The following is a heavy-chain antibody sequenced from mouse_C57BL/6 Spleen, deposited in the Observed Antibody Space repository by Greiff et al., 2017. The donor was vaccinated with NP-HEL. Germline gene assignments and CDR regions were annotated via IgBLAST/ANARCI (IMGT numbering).Heavy chain of an antibody. D-gene: IGHD2-3*01. V-gene: IGHV1-72*01. CDR3: ARSVYDGYYDEYYYAMDY. CDR1: GYTFTSYW. J-gene: IGHJ4*01. CDR2: IDPNSGGT. Sequence: VQLQQPGAELVKPGASVKLSCKASGYTFTSYWMHWVKQRPGRGLEWIGRIDPNSGGTKYNEKFKSKATLTVDKPSSTAYMQLSSLTSEDSAVYYCARSVYDGYYDEYYYAMDYWGQGTSVTVSS.